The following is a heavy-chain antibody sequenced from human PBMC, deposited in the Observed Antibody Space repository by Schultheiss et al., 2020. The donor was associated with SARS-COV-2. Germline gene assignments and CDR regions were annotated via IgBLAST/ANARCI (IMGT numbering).Heavy chain of an antibody. Sequence: GSLKISCAASGFTFSSYAMHWVRQAPGKGLEWVAVISYDGSNKYYADSVKGRFTISRDNSKNTLYLQMNSLRAEDTAVYYCARRTMLAFDYWGQGTLVTVSS. D-gene: IGHD1-14*01. CDR1: GFTFSSYA. CDR2: ISYDGSNK. V-gene: IGHV3-30*04. CDR3: ARRTMLAFDY. J-gene: IGHJ4*02.